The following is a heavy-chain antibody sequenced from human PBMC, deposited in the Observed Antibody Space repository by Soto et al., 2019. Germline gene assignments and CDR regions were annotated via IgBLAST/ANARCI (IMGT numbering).Heavy chain of an antibody. CDR1: GDSINTYY. J-gene: IGHJ4*02. CDR2: TYITGDT. CDR3: AREYTETVDGPTPFYFDY. D-gene: IGHD6-19*01. V-gene: IGHV4-4*07. Sequence: PSETLSLTCRVSGDSINTYYWSWIRQSAGKGLEWIGRTYITGDTNYNPSLKSRVTMSVDTSKNQLSLQLSSVTAADTAVYYCAREYTETVDGPTPFYFDYWGQGTPVTVSS.